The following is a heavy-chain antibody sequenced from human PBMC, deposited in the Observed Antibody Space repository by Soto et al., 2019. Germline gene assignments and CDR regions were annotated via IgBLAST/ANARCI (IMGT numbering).Heavy chain of an antibody. CDR1: DGSISRSTFY. Sequence: QLQLQESGPGLVKPSETLSLTCTVSDGSISRSTFYWGWIRQPPGKGLEWIGSVPYTGRTYYNPSLKSRVTMCVASSQPHLSLKVSSVTAADTAVYYCARHLYSGESSGYYGYWGQGALVTVSS. CDR2: VPYTGRT. V-gene: IGHV4-39*01. D-gene: IGHD3-22*01. CDR3: ARHLYSGESSGYYGY. J-gene: IGHJ4*02.